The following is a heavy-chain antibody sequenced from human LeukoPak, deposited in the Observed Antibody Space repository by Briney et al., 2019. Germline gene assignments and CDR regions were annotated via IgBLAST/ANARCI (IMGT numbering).Heavy chain of an antibody. V-gene: IGHV1-69*05. Sequence: SVEVSCKASGDNFNNYIITWVRQAPGQGLEWMGGVIPLFNTPNYAQKFQGRVTIATDESTHTSYMELRSLRSDDTAVYYCARVDRSYFYMDVWGKGTTVTDSS. J-gene: IGHJ6*03. CDR3: ARVDRSYFYMDV. CDR2: VIPLFNTP. CDR1: GDNFNNYI.